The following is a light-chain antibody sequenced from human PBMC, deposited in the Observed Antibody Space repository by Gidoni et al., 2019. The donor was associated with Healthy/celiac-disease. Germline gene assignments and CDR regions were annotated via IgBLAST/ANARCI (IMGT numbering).Light chain of an antibody. V-gene: IGKV1-39*01. Sequence: DIQVAQPPASLSASVGDRVTITYRASQSISSYLNWYQQKPGKAPKLRIYAASSLQSVVPSRFSGSGSGTDFTLTISSLQPEDFATYYCQQSYSTPELTFXGXTKVEIK. CDR3: QQSYSTPELT. CDR2: AAS. CDR1: QSISSY. J-gene: IGKJ4*01.